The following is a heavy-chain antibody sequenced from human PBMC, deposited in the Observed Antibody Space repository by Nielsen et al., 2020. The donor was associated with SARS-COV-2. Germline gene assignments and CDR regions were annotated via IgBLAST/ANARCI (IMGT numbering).Heavy chain of an antibody. V-gene: IGHV3-21*04. J-gene: IGHJ4*02. CDR2: ISSSSSYI. D-gene: IGHD4-17*01. Sequence: GESLKISCAASGFTFSSYSMNWVRQAPGKGLEWVSSISSSSSYIYYADSVKGRFTISRDNSKNTLYLQMNSLRAEDTAVYYCAKDGRDDYGDYGSDWGQGTLVTVSS. CDR1: GFTFSSYS. CDR3: AKDGRDDYGDYGSD.